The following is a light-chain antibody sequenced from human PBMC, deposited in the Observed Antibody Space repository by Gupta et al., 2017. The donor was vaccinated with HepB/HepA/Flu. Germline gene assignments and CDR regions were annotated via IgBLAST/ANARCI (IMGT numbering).Light chain of an antibody. V-gene: IGKV1-17*01. CDR2: SSY. CDR3: LQHNTYPFT. CDR1: QFIRNG. J-gene: IGKJ3*01. Sequence: DIQMTQSPSSLSASVGDRVTITCRASQFIRNGLAWYQQKPGKVPERLIYSSYILQSGAPSRFSGSGSGTEFTLTISSLQPEDFATYYCLQHNTYPFTFGPGTKVDI.